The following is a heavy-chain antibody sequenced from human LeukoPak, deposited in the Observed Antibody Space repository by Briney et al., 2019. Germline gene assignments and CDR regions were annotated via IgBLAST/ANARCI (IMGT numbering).Heavy chain of an antibody. CDR3: ARVKTPGVRLRLLAAAGATDY. V-gene: IGHV4-34*01. J-gene: IGHJ4*02. CDR2: INXSGST. Sequence: SETLXXXXXXXXGSFSGXYXXWIRQPPGKGXEXIXEINXSGSTNYNPSLRSRGTISVDTSKNKYSLKLRSVTAADTAVYYCARVKTPGVRLRLLAAAGATDYWGQGTLVTVSS. D-gene: IGHD6-13*01. CDR1: XGSFSGXY.